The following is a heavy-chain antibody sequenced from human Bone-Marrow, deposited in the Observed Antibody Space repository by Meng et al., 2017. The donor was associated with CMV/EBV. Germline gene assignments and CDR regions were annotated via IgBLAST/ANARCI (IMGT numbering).Heavy chain of an antibody. D-gene: IGHD3-22*01. CDR1: GFTFSSYS. J-gene: IGHJ6*02. Sequence: GESLKISCAASGFTFSSYSMNWVRQAPGKGLEWVANIKQDGSEKYYVDSVKGRFTISRDNAKNSLYLQMNSLRAEDTAVYYCARDISSQAMIVVALPPGGMAVWGQGTTVTVAS. V-gene: IGHV3-7*01. CDR3: ARDISSQAMIVVALPPGGMAV. CDR2: IKQDGSEK.